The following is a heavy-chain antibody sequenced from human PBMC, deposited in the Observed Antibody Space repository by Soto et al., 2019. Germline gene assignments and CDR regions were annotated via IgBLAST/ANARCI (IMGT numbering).Heavy chain of an antibody. J-gene: IGHJ4*02. CDR2: IYSGGST. CDR1: GFTVSSNY. V-gene: IGHV3-53*02. D-gene: IGHD6-13*01. CDR3: ASSSWYPLGDY. Sequence: VQLVETGGGLIQPGGSLRLSCAASGFTVSSNYMSWVRQAPGKGLEWVSVIYSGGSTYYADSVKGRFTISRDNSKNTLYLQMNSLRAEDTAVYYCASSSWYPLGDYWGQGTLVTVSS.